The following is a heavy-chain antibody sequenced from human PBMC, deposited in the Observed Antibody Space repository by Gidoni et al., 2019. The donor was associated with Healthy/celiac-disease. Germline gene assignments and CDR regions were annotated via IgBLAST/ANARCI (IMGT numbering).Heavy chain of an antibody. D-gene: IGHD2-2*01. CDR3: ARYCSSTSCKAFDY. J-gene: IGHJ4*02. CDR2: IYHSGST. CDR1: GGSISSGGYS. V-gene: IGHV4-30-2*01. Sequence: QLQLQESGSGLVKPSQTLSLTCAVSGGSISSGGYSWSWIRQPPGKGLEWIGYIYHSGSTYDNPSLKSRVTISVDRSKNQFSLKLSSVTSAYTAVYYCARYCSSTSCKAFDYWGQGTLVTVSS.